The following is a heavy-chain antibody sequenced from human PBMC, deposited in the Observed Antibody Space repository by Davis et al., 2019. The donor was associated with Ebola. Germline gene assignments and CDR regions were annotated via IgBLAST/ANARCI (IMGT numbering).Heavy chain of an antibody. Sequence: MPSETLSPTFTLLGASISSYHWSWIRQPPWKGLEWIGYISYSGSTNYNPSLNSRVTISVDTSKNQFSLKLSSVTAADTAVYYCARLYCSSTSCSYGMDVWDQGTTVTVSS. CDR3: ARLYCSSTSCSYGMDV. J-gene: IGHJ6*02. D-gene: IGHD2-2*01. V-gene: IGHV4-59*08. CDR1: GASISSYH. CDR2: ISYSGST.